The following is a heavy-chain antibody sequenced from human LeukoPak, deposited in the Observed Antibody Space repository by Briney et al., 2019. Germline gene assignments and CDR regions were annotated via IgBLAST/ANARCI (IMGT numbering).Heavy chain of an antibody. Sequence: GGSLRLSCSVSGFTISSYAMHWVRQAPGKGLEYVSSISSDGDSTFYADSVKGRFTISRDNSKNTLSLQMSSLRTEDTAVYYCVEDRWVDYWGQGTLVTVSS. J-gene: IGHJ4*02. CDR3: VEDRWVDY. D-gene: IGHD4-23*01. CDR2: ISSDGDST. V-gene: IGHV3-64D*06. CDR1: GFTISSYA.